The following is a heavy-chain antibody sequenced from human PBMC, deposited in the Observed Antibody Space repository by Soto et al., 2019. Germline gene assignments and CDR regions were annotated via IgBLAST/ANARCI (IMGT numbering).Heavy chain of an antibody. Sequence: QVQLVQSGAEVKKPGSSVKVSCKASGGTFSSYAISWVRQAPGQGLEWMGGIIPIFGTANYAQKFQGRVTITADESTSTPYMELSSLRSEDTAVYYCAVSRFWSGAYYYYYGMDVWGQGTTVTVSS. J-gene: IGHJ6*02. CDR2: IIPIFGTA. CDR1: GGTFSSYA. V-gene: IGHV1-69*01. D-gene: IGHD3-3*01. CDR3: AVSRFWSGAYYYYYGMDV.